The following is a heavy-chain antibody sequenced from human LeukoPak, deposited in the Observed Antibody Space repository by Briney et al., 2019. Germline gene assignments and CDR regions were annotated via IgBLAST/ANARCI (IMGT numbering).Heavy chain of an antibody. CDR1: GGSFSGYY. J-gene: IGHJ4*02. Sequence: KPSETLSLTCAVHGGSFSGYYWSWIRPPPGKGLERIGEINHSGSTNYNPSLKSRVTISVDTSKNQFSLKLSSVTAADTAVYYCARGPGYCSGGSCYEGGYWGQGTLVTVSS. CDR3: ARGPGYCSGGSCYEGGY. D-gene: IGHD2-15*01. V-gene: IGHV4-34*01. CDR2: INHSGST.